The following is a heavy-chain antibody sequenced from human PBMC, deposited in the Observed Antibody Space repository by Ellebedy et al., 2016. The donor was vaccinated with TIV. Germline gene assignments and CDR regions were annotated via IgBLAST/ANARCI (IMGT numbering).Heavy chain of an antibody. CDR2: MNPNSGNT. D-gene: IGHD1-26*01. Sequence: ASVTVSCXASGYTFTSYDINWVRQATGQGLEWMGWMNPNSGNTGYAQKFQGRVTMTRNTSISTAYMELSSLRSEDTAVYYCARTAIVGASDAFDIWGQGTMVTVSS. J-gene: IGHJ3*02. CDR1: GYTFTSYD. V-gene: IGHV1-8*01. CDR3: ARTAIVGASDAFDI.